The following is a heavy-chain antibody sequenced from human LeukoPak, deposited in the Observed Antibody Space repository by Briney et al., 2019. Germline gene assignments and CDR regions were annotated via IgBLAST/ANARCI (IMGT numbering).Heavy chain of an antibody. V-gene: IGHV1-2*02. J-gene: IGHJ5*02. CDR2: INPNTGDT. CDR3: ARGEGGSGHH. CDR1: GYTFTSYY. Sequence: ASVKVSCKASGYTFTSYYMHWVRQAPGQGLEWTGWINPNTGDTNYAQKFQGRVTMTKDTSISTAYMELRSLRSDDTAVYYCARGEGGSGHHWGQGTLVTVSS. D-gene: IGHD2-15*01.